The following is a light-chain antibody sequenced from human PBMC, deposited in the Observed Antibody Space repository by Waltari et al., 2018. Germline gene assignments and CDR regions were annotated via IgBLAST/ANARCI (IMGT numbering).Light chain of an antibody. V-gene: IGKV1-33*01. J-gene: IGKJ4*01. CDR1: QDISNY. CDR2: EES. CDR3: QQYDNLPLT. Sequence: DIQMTQSPSSLSASVGDRVTITCQASQDISNYLKWYQQKPGKAPKLLIYEESNLETGVPSRFSGSGSGTDFTFTISSLQPEDIATYYCQQYDNLPLTFGGGTKVEIK.